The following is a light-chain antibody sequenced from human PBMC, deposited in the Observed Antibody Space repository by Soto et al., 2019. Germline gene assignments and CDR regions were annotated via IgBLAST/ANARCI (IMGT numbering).Light chain of an antibody. CDR3: QQYDKWFSIT. V-gene: IGKV3-15*01. J-gene: IGKJ5*01. CDR1: QSVGRK. Sequence: EIVMTQSPATLSESPGEGATLSCRASQSVGRKLVWYQQKAGQAPRPIIFDAYTRATGIPARFSGSGSGTEFTLTISRLEPEDFAVYYCQQYDKWFSITCGQGTRLEIK. CDR2: DAY.